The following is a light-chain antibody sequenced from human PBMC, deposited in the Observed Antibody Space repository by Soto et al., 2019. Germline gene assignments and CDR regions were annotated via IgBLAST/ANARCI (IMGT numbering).Light chain of an antibody. CDR1: SSNIGNSS. V-gene: IGLV1-51*01. CDR2: DTN. CDR3: GIWDSSLNAAV. Sequence: QSVLTQPPSVSAAPGQMVTISCSGSSSNIGNSSVSWYQHLPGTAPKLLIFDTNKWPSGLPDRFSGSKSGTSATLDISGLRTGDEGVYYCGIWDSSLNAAVFGGGTKLTVL. J-gene: IGLJ2*01.